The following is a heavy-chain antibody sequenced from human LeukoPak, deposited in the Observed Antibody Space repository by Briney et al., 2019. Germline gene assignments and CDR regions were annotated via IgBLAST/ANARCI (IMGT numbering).Heavy chain of an antibody. CDR3: ARETIAAAVTRWSNWFDP. CDR1: GYTFTRYY. CDR2: INPNSGGT. J-gene: IGHJ5*02. Sequence: ASVKVSCKASGYTFTRYYMHWVRQAPGQGLEWMGWINPNSGGTNYAQKFQGRVTMTRDTSISTAYMELSRLRSDDTAVYYCARETIAAAVTRWSNWFDPWGQGTLVTVSS. V-gene: IGHV1-2*02. D-gene: IGHD6-13*01.